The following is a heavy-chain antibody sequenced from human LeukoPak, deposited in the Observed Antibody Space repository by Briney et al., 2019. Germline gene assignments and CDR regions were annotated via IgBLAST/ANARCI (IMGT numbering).Heavy chain of an antibody. J-gene: IGHJ4*02. CDR1: GGSFSGYY. D-gene: IGHD5-12*01. Sequence: PSETLSLTCAVYGGSFSGYYWSWIRQRPGKGLEWIGEINHSGSTNYNPSLKSRATISVDTSKNQFSLKLSSVTAADTAVYYCARGDIVATFPYFDYWGQGTLVTVSS. CDR3: ARGDIVATFPYFDY. V-gene: IGHV4-34*01. CDR2: INHSGST.